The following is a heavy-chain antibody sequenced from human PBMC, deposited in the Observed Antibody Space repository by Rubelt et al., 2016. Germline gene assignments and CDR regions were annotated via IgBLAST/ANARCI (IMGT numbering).Heavy chain of an antibody. V-gene: IGHV4-59*02. J-gene: IGHJ4*02. Sequence: QVQLQESGPGLVEPSETLSLTCNVSGDSVSSYYWSWIRQPPGKGLEWIGYIYYSGSTTYNPSLKSRVTISLDTSKNQFFLIKSVGSAADTAMDYCARSDSSGYYFVYWGPGTRVTVSS. CDR1: GDSVSSYY. CDR2: IYYSGST. D-gene: IGHD3-22*01. CDR3: ARSDSSGYYFVY.